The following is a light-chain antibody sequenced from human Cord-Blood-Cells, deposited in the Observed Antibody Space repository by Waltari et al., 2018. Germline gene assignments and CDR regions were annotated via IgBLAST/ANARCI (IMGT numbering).Light chain of an antibody. V-gene: IGLV2-14*01. J-gene: IGLJ1*01. CDR1: SRDVGGYNY. CDR3: SSYTSSSTYV. CDR2: EVS. Sequence: QSALTQPASVSGSPGQSITISGTGTSRDVGGYNYVFWYQQHPGKAPKLMIYEVSNRPSGVSNRFSGSKSGNTASLTISGLQAEDEADYYCSSYTSSSTYVFGTGTKVTVL.